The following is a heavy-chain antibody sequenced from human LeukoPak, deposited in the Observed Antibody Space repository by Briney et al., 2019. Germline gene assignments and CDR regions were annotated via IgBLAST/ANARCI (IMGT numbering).Heavy chain of an antibody. CDR2: ISSSGSAI. V-gene: IGHV3-48*03. CDR1: GFTFTNYE. Sequence: QPGGSLRLSCAASGFTFTNYEMNWVRQAPGKGLEWVSYISSSGSAIYYADSVKGRFTISRDNAWNSLYLQMNSLRVEDTAVYYCARAPAFTYYGSHLSKNWFDPWGQGTLVTVSS. J-gene: IGHJ5*02. D-gene: IGHD3-10*01. CDR3: ARAPAFTYYGSHLSKNWFDP.